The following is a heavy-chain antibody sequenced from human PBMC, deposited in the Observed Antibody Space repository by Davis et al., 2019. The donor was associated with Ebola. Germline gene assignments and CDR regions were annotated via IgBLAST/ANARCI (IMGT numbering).Heavy chain of an antibody. J-gene: IGHJ4*02. Sequence: ASVKVSCKASGYTFTGYYMHWVRQAPGQGLEWMGWINPNSGGTNYAQKFQGRVTMTRDTSISTAYMELSRLRSDDTAVYYCAHLKYSSGWYRSGPDDYWGQGTLVTVSS. D-gene: IGHD6-19*01. CDR1: GYTFTGYY. CDR3: AHLKYSSGWYRSGPDDY. V-gene: IGHV1-2*02. CDR2: INPNSGGT.